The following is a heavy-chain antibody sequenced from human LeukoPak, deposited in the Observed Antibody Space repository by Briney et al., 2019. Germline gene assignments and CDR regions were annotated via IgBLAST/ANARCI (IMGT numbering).Heavy chain of an antibody. Sequence: PSETLSLTCTVSGGSISSYHWSWVRQPPGKGLEWIGRIYTSGSTSYNPSLKSRVTMSVDTSKNQFSLKLSSVTAADTAVYYCARYVWIHGCFDYWGQGTLVTVSS. CDR1: GGSISSYH. D-gene: IGHD3-16*01. CDR3: ARYVWIHGCFDY. V-gene: IGHV4-4*07. J-gene: IGHJ4*02. CDR2: IYTSGST.